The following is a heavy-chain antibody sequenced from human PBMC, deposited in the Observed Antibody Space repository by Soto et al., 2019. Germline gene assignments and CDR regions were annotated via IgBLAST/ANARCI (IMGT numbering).Heavy chain of an antibody. CDR1: GYTFTGYY. J-gene: IGHJ3*01. CDR3: ARRYCSGGNCYGPATFDV. V-gene: IGHV1-2*04. Sequence: ASVKVSCKASGYTFTGYYMHWVRQAPGQGLEWMGWINPNSGGTNYAQKFQGWVTMTTDTSITTAYMELSGLKSDDTALYYCARRYCSGGNCYGPATFDVWGQGTMVTVSS. CDR2: INPNSGGT. D-gene: IGHD2-15*01.